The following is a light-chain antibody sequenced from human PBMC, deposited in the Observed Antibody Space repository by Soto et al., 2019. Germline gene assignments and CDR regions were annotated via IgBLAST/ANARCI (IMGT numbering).Light chain of an antibody. V-gene: IGKV3-20*01. CDR3: QQYGSASLT. CDR2: GAT. J-gene: IGKJ4*01. CDR1: ETIISTF. Sequence: EIVLTQSPGTLSLSPGERATLSCRASETIISTFLAWYQQKPGQAPRLLIYGATSRATGIPDRFSGSGSGTDFPLTIISLEPEDVAVYHCQQYGSASLTFGGGTKVEIK.